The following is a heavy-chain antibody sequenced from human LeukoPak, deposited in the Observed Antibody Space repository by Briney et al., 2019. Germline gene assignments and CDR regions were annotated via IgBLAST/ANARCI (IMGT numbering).Heavy chain of an antibody. CDR1: GFTFSDYY. V-gene: IGHV3-11*03. Sequence: GGSLRLSCAAPGFTFSDYYMSWIRKAPGKGLEWVSYISSSSSYTKYADSVRGRFTISRDNAMYSLYLQMNSLRAEDTAVYYCARGGVVPAEYFQHWGQGTLVTVSS. CDR3: ARGGVVPAEYFQH. D-gene: IGHD2-21*01. J-gene: IGHJ1*01. CDR2: ISSSSSYT.